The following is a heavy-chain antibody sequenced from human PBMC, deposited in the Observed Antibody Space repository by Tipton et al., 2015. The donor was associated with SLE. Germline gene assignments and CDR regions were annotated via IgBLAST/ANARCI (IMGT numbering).Heavy chain of an antibody. CDR1: GGSIIGYY. D-gene: IGHD3-10*01. J-gene: IGHJ4*02. Sequence: TLSLTCTVSGGSIIGYYWSWIRQPAGKGPEWIGRIYTGGRTIHNPSLNSRVTMSLDTSKSQFSLKLTSVTASDTAMYYCARRGAYGSGSPTTFHYWGQGVLVTVSS. CDR3: ARRGAYGSGSPTTFHY. CDR2: IYTGGRT. V-gene: IGHV4-4*07.